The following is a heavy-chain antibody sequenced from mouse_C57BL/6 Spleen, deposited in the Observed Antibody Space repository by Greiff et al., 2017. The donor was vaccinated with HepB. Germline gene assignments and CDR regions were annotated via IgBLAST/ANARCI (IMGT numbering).Heavy chain of an antibody. D-gene: IGHD1-3*01. CDR3: AREGLTYAMDY. CDR2: IYPGSGST. V-gene: IGHV1-55*01. J-gene: IGHJ4*01. CDR1: GYTFTSYW. Sequence: QVQLKQPGAELVKPGASVKMSCKASGYTFTSYWITWVKQRPGQGLEWIGDIYPGSGSTNYNEKFKSKATLTVDTSSSTAYMQLSSLTSEDSAVYYCAREGLTYAMDYWGQGTSVTVSS.